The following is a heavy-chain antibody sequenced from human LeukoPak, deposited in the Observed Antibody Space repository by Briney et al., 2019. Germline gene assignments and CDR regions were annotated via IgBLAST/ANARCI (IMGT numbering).Heavy chain of an antibody. J-gene: IGHJ4*02. CDR3: ARGYCSGGSCHGDY. CDR2: ISYDGSNK. D-gene: IGHD2-15*01. V-gene: IGHV3-30-3*01. CDR1: GFTFSSYA. Sequence: PGGFLRLSCAASGFTFSSYAMHWVRQAPGKGLEWVAVISYDGSNKYYADSVKGRFTISRDNSKNTLYLQMNSLRAEDTAVYYCARGYCSGGSCHGDYWGQGTLVTVSS.